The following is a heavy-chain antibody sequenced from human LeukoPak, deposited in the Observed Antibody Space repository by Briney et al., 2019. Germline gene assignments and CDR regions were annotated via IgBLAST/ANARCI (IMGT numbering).Heavy chain of an antibody. CDR3: AGGEVYASSSLGDY. D-gene: IGHD6-6*01. CDR1: GFTFSTYF. J-gene: IGHJ4*02. V-gene: IGHV3-64*01. CDR2: INSNGGST. Sequence: PGGSLRLSCAASGFTFSTYFMHWVRQAPGKGLEYVSGINSNGGSTYYANSVKGRFTISRDNSNNTLYLQMGSLTTEDMAAYYCAGGEVYASSSLGDYWGQGTLVTVSS.